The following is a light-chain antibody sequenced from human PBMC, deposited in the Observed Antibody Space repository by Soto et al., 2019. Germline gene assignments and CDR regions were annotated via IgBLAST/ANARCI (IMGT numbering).Light chain of an antibody. CDR3: SSYTSISTVV. V-gene: IGLV2-14*01. Sequence: QSALTQPASVSGFPGQSITISCTGTSSDVGDYKYVSWYQQHPGKAPKLMIYDVTTRPSGVSNRFSGSKSGNTASLTISGLQAEDEADYYCSSYTSISTVVFGGGTKLTVL. CDR2: DVT. J-gene: IGLJ2*01. CDR1: SSDVGDYKY.